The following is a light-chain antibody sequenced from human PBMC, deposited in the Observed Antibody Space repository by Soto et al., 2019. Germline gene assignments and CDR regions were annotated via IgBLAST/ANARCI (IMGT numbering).Light chain of an antibody. Sequence: DIQMTQSPSSLSASVGDRVTITCQASQDITNYLSWYQQKPGKAPELLIYDASNLETGVPSRFSGSGSGTDFTFTISSLQPEDTAIYYCQQYDNLPFTFGPGTKVDIK. V-gene: IGKV1-33*01. J-gene: IGKJ3*01. CDR1: QDITNY. CDR2: DAS. CDR3: QQYDNLPFT.